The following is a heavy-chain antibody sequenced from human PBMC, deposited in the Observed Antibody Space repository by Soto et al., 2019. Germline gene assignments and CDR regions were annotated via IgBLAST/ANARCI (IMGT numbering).Heavy chain of an antibody. CDR2: ISGSGGST. D-gene: IGHD1-26*01. CDR3: AKERGFLVGAISDPHYGMDV. Sequence: PGGSLRLSCAASGFTFSSYAMSWVRQAPGKGLEWVSAISGSGGSTYYADSVKGRFTISRDNSKNTLYLQMNSLRAEDTAVYYCAKERGFLVGAISDPHYGMDVWGQGTTVTVSS. CDR1: GFTFSSYA. V-gene: IGHV3-23*01. J-gene: IGHJ6*02.